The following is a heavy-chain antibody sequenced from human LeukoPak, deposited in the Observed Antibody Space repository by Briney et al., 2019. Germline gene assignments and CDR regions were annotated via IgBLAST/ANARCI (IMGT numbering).Heavy chain of an antibody. CDR1: GFTFSSYA. V-gene: IGHV3-23*01. Sequence: GGSLRLSCVVSGFTFSSYAMSWVRQAPGKGLEWVSAISGSGGSTYYADSVKGRFTISRDNSKNTLYLQMNSLRAEDTAVYYCAKGSYGDYVNAFDIWGQGTMVTVSS. D-gene: IGHD4-17*01. CDR3: AKGSYGDYVNAFDI. J-gene: IGHJ3*02. CDR2: ISGSGGST.